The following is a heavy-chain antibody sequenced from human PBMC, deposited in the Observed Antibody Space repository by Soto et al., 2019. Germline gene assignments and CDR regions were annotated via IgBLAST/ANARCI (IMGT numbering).Heavy chain of an antibody. J-gene: IGHJ4*02. V-gene: IGHV3-11*04. CDR2: ISSRATAI. Sequence: PGGSLRLSCAASGFTFSDYYMCWIRQAPGKGPEWVAYISSRATAIYYADSVKGRFTISRDNAKNSLYLQMNSLRAEDTAVYYCAKVRGTYSGRDFDYWGQGTLVTVSS. D-gene: IGHD1-26*01. CDR1: GFTFSDYY. CDR3: AKVRGTYSGRDFDY.